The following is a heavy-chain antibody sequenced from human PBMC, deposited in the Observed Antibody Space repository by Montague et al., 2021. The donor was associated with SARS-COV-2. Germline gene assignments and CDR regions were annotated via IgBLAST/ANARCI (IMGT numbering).Heavy chain of an antibody. CDR2: IGSSSSYI. CDR1: GFTFSSYS. Sequence: SLRLSCAASGFTFSSYSMNWVRQAPGKGLEWVSSIGSSSSYIYYADSVKGRFTISRDNAKNSLYLQMNSLRAEDTAVYYCSSLTTDTLYYYYGMDVWGQGTTVTVSS. CDR3: SSLTTDTLYYYYGMDV. D-gene: IGHD1-14*01. J-gene: IGHJ6*02. V-gene: IGHV3-21*01.